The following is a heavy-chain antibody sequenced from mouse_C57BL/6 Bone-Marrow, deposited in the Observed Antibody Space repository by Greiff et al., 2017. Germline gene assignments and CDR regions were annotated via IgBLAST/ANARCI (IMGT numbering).Heavy chain of an antibody. V-gene: IGHV6-3*01. Sequence: EVKLQESGGGLVQPGGSMKLSCVASGFTFSNYWMNWVRQSPEKGLEWVAQIRLKSDNYATHYAESVKGRFTISRDDSKSSVYLQMNNLRAEDTGIYYCTYYDYDGAWFAYWGQGTLVTVSA. J-gene: IGHJ3*01. D-gene: IGHD2-4*01. CDR2: IRLKSDNYAT. CDR1: GFTFSNYW. CDR3: TYYDYDGAWFAY.